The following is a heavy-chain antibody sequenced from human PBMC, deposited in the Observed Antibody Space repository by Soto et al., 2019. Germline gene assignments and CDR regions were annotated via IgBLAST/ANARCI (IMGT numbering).Heavy chain of an antibody. Sequence: PGGSLRLSCAASGFTFSSDAMSWVRQTPGKGLEWVSTVSVSGGSTYYADSVKGRFTTSRDNSKNTLSLQMNSLRAEDTAVYYCAKDQWFGYGPLFDYWGQGTLVTVSS. CDR2: VSVSGGST. J-gene: IGHJ4*02. V-gene: IGHV3-23*01. CDR1: GFTFSSDA. D-gene: IGHD3-10*01. CDR3: AKDQWFGYGPLFDY.